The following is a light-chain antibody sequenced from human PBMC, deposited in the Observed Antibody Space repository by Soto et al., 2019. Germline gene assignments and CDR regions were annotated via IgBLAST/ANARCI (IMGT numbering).Light chain of an antibody. CDR3: EAWDNSLEAVV. J-gene: IGLJ2*01. CDR1: TSNIGNNL. Sequence: QSVLTQPPSVSAAPGQKVTISCSGTTSNIGNNLVAWYHQLPGTAPKLLIYDNNQRPSGIPDRFSGSRSGTSATLTITGLQTGDEADYYCEAWDNSLEAVVFGGGTKLTVL. V-gene: IGLV1-51*01. CDR2: DNN.